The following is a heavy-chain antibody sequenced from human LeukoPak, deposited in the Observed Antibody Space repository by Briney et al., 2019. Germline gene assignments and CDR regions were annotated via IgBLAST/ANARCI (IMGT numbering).Heavy chain of an antibody. J-gene: IGHJ5*02. Sequence: SETLSLTCTVSGGSISSYYWSWIRQPPGKGLGWIGYIYYSGSTNYNPSLKSRVTISVDTSKNQFSLKLSSVTAADTAVYYCARVQLRLRHRGFDPWGQGTLVTVSS. CDR2: IYYSGST. D-gene: IGHD4-17*01. CDR1: GGSISSYY. CDR3: ARVQLRLRHRGFDP. V-gene: IGHV4-59*01.